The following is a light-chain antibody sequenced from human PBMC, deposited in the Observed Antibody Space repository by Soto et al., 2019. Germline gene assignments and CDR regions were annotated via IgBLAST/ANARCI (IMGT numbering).Light chain of an antibody. J-gene: IGKJ4*01. Sequence: EIVLTQSPGTLSLSPGERATLSRRASQTVTSDYLAWYQQKPGQAPRPLIYGASDRATGIPDRFSASGSGTDFTLTISRLEPQDFAIYYCQQYGDSPLTFGGGTKVDIK. CDR3: QQYGDSPLT. CDR2: GAS. V-gene: IGKV3-20*01. CDR1: QTVTSDY.